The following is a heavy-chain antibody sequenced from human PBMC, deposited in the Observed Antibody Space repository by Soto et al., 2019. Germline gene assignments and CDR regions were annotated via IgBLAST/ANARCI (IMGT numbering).Heavy chain of an antibody. V-gene: IGHV3-23*01. CDR2: ISGSGGST. D-gene: IGHD6-19*01. Sequence: EVQLLESGGGLVQPGGSLRLSCAASGFTISSYAMSWVRQAPGKGLEWVSAISGSGGSTYYADSVKGRFTISRDNSKNTLYLQMNSLRAEDTAVYYCAKDGSLAMAGSYYYYGMDVWGQGTTVTVSS. CDR3: AKDGSLAMAGSYYYYGMDV. J-gene: IGHJ6*02. CDR1: GFTISSYA.